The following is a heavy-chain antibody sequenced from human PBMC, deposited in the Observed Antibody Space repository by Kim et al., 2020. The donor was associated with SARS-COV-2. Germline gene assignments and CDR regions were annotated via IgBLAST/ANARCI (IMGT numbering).Heavy chain of an antibody. D-gene: IGHD3-22*01. CDR1: GFTFSSYA. Sequence: GGSLRLSCAASGFTFSSYAMNWVRQAPGKGLEWVSAICGSGGTTYYADSVKGRFTISRDNSKNTLYLQMNSLRAEDTAVYYCAKMMVDIEYYYYYGMDVWGQGTTVTVSS. J-gene: IGHJ6*02. CDR3: AKMMVDIEYYYYYGMDV. CDR2: ICGSGGTT. V-gene: IGHV3-23*01.